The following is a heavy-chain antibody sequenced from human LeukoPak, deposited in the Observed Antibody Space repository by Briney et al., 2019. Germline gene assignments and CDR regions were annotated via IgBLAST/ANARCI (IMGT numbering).Heavy chain of an antibody. CDR3: VKDANYFDSGSYMVPFDS. Sequence: GGPLRLSCAASGFTFSRCAMGGVRQIPGKGLEWVAGIGGSDGKTYYADPVKGRFNIDRDNSKNSLYLQLNSLRSDDTAIYYCVKDANYFDSGSYMVPFDSWGQGTLVTVSS. V-gene: IGHV3-23*01. CDR1: GFTFSRCA. D-gene: IGHD3-22*01. CDR2: IGGSDGKT. J-gene: IGHJ4*02.